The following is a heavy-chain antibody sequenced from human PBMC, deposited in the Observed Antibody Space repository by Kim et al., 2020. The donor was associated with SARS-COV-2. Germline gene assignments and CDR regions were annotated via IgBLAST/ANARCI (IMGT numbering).Heavy chain of an antibody. CDR3: ARAITIFGVVISYFDY. D-gene: IGHD3-3*01. CDR2: IYYSGST. CDR1: GGSISSGGYY. J-gene: IGHJ4*02. Sequence: SETLSLTCTVSGGSISSGGYYWSWIRQHPGKGLEWIGYIYYSGSTYYNPSLKSRVTISVDTSKNQFSLKLSSVTAADTAVYDCARAITIFGVVISYFDYCGQGTLVTVSS. V-gene: IGHV4-31*03.